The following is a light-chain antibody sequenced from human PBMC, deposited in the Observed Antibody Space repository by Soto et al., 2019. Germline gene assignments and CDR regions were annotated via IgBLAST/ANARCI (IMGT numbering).Light chain of an antibody. Sequence: EIVLTQSPGTLSLSPGERATLSCRASQSVSSNFLAWYQQKPGQAPRLLIYGASNRATGIPDRFSGSGSGTDFTLTISRLEPEDFAVYYCPQYGRSPRTFGQGTKVEIK. CDR2: GAS. J-gene: IGKJ1*01. V-gene: IGKV3-20*01. CDR1: QSVSSNF. CDR3: PQYGRSPRT.